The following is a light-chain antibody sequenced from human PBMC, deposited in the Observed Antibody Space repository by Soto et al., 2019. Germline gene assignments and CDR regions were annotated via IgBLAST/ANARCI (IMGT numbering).Light chain of an antibody. J-gene: IGKJ1*01. CDR2: DTS. CDR3: QQYGSSPRT. V-gene: IGKV3-15*01. Sequence: EIVMTQSPATLSASPGEGATLSCRASQSVSSNLAWYQQKPGQTPRLLIYDTSTRATGVPARFSGSGSGTEFTLTISRLEPEDFAVYYCQQYGSSPRTFGQGTKVDIK. CDR1: QSVSSN.